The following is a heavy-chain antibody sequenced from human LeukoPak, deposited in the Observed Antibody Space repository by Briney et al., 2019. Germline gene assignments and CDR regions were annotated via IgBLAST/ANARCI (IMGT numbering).Heavy chain of an antibody. D-gene: IGHD6-13*01. CDR1: GGSISSGSYY. CDR3: AREIAAAGLNAFDI. V-gene: IGHV4-61*02. Sequence: SETLSLTCTVSGGSISSGSYYWSWIRQPAGKGLEWIGRIYTSGSTNYNPSLESRVTISVDTSKNQFSLKLSSVTAADTAVYYCAREIAAAGLNAFDIWGQGTMVTVSS. J-gene: IGHJ3*02. CDR2: IYTSGST.